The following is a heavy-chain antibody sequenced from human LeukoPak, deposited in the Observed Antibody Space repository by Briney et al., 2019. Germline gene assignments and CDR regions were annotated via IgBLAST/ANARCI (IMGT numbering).Heavy chain of an antibody. CDR2: IYYSGST. J-gene: IGHJ4*02. V-gene: IGHV4-59*08. CDR1: GGSISSYY. Sequence: SETLSLTCTVSGGSISSYYWSWIRQPPGKGLEWIGYIYYSGSTNYNPSLKSRVTISVDTSKNQFSLKLSSVTAADTAVYYCARPSDYYGSGSYYPWDYWGQGTLVTVSS. CDR3: ARPSDYYGSGSYYPWDY. D-gene: IGHD3-10*01.